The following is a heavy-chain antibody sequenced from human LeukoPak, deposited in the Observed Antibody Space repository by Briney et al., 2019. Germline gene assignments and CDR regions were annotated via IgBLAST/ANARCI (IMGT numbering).Heavy chain of an antibody. Sequence: SETLSLTCAVYGGSFSGYYWSWIRQPPGKGLEWIGEINHSGSTNYNPSLKSRVTISVDTSKNQFSLKLSSVTAADTAVYYCARPRYDYSGHSYYFDYWGQGTLVTVSS. V-gene: IGHV4-34*01. CDR1: GGSFSGYY. J-gene: IGHJ4*02. CDR3: ARPRYDYSGHSYYFDY. D-gene: IGHD3-22*01. CDR2: INHSGST.